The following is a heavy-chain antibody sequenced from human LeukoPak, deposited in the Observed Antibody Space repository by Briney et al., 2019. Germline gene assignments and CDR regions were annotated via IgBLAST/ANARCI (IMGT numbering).Heavy chain of an antibody. CDR3: ARDIGGFAGTFDY. CDR2: ISSSSSYI. V-gene: IGHV3-21*01. D-gene: IGHD1-1*01. CDR1: GFTFSSYS. Sequence: GGSLRLSCAASGFTFSSYSMNWVRQAPGKGLEWVSSISSSSSYIYHADSVKGRFTISRDNAKNSLYLQMNSLRAEDTAVYYCARDIGGFAGTFDYWGQGTLVTVSS. J-gene: IGHJ4*02.